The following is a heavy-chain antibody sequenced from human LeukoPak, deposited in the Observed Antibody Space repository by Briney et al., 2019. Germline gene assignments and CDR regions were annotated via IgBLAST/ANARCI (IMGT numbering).Heavy chain of an antibody. CDR2: IYTSGST. CDR1: GGSISSGSYY. V-gene: IGHV4-61*02. Sequence: PSQTLSLTCTVSGGSISSGSYYWSWIRQPVGKGLEWIGRIYTSGSTNYNPSLKSRVTISVDTSKNQFSLKLSSVTAADTAVYYCARDSDYWGQGTLVTVPS. J-gene: IGHJ4*02. CDR3: ARDSDY.